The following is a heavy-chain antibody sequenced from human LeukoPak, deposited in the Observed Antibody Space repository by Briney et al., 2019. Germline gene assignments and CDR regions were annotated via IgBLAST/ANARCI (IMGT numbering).Heavy chain of an antibody. CDR1: GYTLTVYY. CDR3: AREGSGYTYGRGSYFDY. Sequence: ASVKVSCKASGYTLTVYYIHWVRQAPGQGLEWLGRINPNSGDTNFAQKFQDRVTMTRDTSISTAYMDLSGLRPDDTAVYYCAREGSGYTYGRGSYFDYWGHGILVTVSS. CDR2: INPNSGDT. D-gene: IGHD5-18*01. J-gene: IGHJ4*01. V-gene: IGHV1-2*06.